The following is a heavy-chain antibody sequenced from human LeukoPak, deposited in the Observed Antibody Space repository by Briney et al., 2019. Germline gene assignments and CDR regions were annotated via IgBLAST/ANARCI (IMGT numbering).Heavy chain of an antibody. Sequence: SETLSLTCTVSGGSISSYYWSWIRQPAGKGLEWIGRIYTSGSTNYNPSLKSRVTMSVDTSKNQFSLKLSSVTAADTAVYYCARGILWFGENTYYYYYMDVWGKGTTVTISS. D-gene: IGHD3-10*01. CDR3: ARGILWFGENTYYYYYMDV. CDR1: GGSISSYY. J-gene: IGHJ6*03. CDR2: IYTSGST. V-gene: IGHV4-4*07.